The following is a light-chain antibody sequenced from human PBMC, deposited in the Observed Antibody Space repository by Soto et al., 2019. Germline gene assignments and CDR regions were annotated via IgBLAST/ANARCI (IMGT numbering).Light chain of an antibody. CDR2: ASS. V-gene: IGKV1-6*01. CDR1: QAIRSD. J-gene: IGKJ1*01. CDR3: LQDYNYPRT. Sequence: AVQMTQSPSSLSASVGDRVTITCRASQAIRSDLGWYQMKPGKVPKLLIYASSNLQSGVPSRFIGRGYGTDFTLTISSLQPEDFANYYCLQDYNYPRTFGQGTKVEI.